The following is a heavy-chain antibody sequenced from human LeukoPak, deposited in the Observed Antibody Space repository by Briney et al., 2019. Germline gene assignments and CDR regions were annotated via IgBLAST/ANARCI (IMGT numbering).Heavy chain of an antibody. CDR2: IRNDGLNK. CDR3: ARGETARRGAFDY. CDR1: GFTFSSYG. D-gene: IGHD3-10*01. J-gene: IGHJ4*02. Sequence: GGTLRLSCAASGFTFSSYGMHWVRQAPGKGLEWVAFIRNDGLNKYYVDSVKGRFTLSRDNSKNTLYLQMNRLRGEDTAVYSCARGETARRGAFDYWGQGTLVTVSS. V-gene: IGHV3-30*02.